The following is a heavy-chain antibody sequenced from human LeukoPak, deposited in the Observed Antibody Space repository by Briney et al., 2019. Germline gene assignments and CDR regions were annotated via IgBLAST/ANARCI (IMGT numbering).Heavy chain of an antibody. CDR3: AQRVYGDFDS. CDR2: ISLDGSET. J-gene: IGHJ4*02. D-gene: IGHD2-21*01. Sequence: PGGSLRLSCVASGVTLYQYWMHSVRQGSGKGLAWVSRISLDGSETDYADSVKGRFTVSRDNAKNTVYLQMNRLRVDDRAVYYWAQRVYGDFDSWGQGILVTVSS. V-gene: IGHV3-74*01. CDR1: GVTLYQYW.